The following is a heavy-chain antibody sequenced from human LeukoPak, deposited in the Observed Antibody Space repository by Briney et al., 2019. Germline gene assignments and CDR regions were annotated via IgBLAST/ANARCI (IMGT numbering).Heavy chain of an antibody. CDR3: AREGWYYYDSSGENAFDI. D-gene: IGHD3-22*01. Sequence: SETLSLTCTVSGGSISSGGYYWSWIRQHPGKGLEWIGYIYYSGSTNYNPSLKSRVTISVDTSKNQFSLKLSSVTAADTAVYYCAREGWYYYDSSGENAFDIWGQGTMVTVSS. V-gene: IGHV4-61*08. J-gene: IGHJ3*02. CDR2: IYYSGST. CDR1: GGSISSGGYY.